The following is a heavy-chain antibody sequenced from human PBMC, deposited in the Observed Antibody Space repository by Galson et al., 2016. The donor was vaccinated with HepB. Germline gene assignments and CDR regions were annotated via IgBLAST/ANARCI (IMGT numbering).Heavy chain of an antibody. Sequence: SLRLSCEASGFTFRDYGMTWVRQAPGKGLEVVASISRSGDSRDCSDSVKGRFTISRDNSKTTLSLQMNSLRVDDTAVYYCVQGSTAPAVWGKGTTVTVSS. D-gene: IGHD1-26*01. J-gene: IGHJ6*04. V-gene: IGHV3-23*01. CDR2: ISRSGDSR. CDR1: GFTFRDYG. CDR3: VQGSTAPAV.